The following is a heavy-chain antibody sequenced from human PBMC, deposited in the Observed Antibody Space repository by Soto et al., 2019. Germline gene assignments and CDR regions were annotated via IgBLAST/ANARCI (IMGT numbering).Heavy chain of an antibody. D-gene: IGHD2-21*01. CDR3: ARDSVAYCGGDCFAEYFQH. Sequence: ASVKVSCKASGYTFTSYGISWVRQAPGQGLEWVGWISAYNGNTNYAQKLQGRVTMTTDTSTSTAYMELRSLRSDDTAVYYCARDSVAYCGGDCFAEYFQHWGQGTLVTVSS. CDR2: ISAYNGNT. CDR1: GYTFTSYG. J-gene: IGHJ1*01. V-gene: IGHV1-18*01.